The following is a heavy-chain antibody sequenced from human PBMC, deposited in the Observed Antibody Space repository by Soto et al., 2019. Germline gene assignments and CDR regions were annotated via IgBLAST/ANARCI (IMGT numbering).Heavy chain of an antibody. Sequence: SETLSLTCTVSGGSVSSGSYYWSRIRQPPGKGLEWIGYIYYSGSTNYNPSLKSRVTISVDTSKNQFSLKLSSVTAADTAVYYCASRIFGVVRDFDYWGQGTLVTVSS. CDR2: IYYSGST. CDR1: GGSVSSGSYY. CDR3: ASRIFGVVRDFDY. V-gene: IGHV4-61*01. J-gene: IGHJ4*02. D-gene: IGHD3-3*01.